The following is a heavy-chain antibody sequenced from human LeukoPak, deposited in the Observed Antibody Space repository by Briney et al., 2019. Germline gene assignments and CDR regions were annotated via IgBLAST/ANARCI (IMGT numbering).Heavy chain of an antibody. CDR1: GFTFSSYG. CDR2: IRYDGSNK. D-gene: IGHD2-2*02. Sequence: GGSLRLSCAASGFTFSSYGMHWVRQAPGKGLEWVAFIRYDGSNKYYADSVKGRFTISRDNSKNTLYLQMNSLRAEDTAVYYCARDLDIVVVPAAIQGVGYWGQGTLVTVSS. CDR3: ARDLDIVVVPAAIQGVGY. J-gene: IGHJ4*02. V-gene: IGHV3-30*02.